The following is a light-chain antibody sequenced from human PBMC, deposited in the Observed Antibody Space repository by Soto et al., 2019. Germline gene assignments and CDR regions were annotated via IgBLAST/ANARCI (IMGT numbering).Light chain of an antibody. V-gene: IGLV2-11*01. Sequence: QSALTQPRSVSGSPGQSVTISCTGTSSDVGGYNYVSWYQQHPGKAPKLMIFDVSKRPSGVPDRFSGSKSGSTASLTISGLQADDEADYYCCSCAGGFYVVGTGTKVTVL. CDR2: DVS. CDR3: CSCAGGFYV. J-gene: IGLJ1*01. CDR1: SSDVGGYNY.